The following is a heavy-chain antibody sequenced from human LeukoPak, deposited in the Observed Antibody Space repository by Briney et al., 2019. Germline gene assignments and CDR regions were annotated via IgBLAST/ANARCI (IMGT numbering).Heavy chain of an antibody. Sequence: GASVKVSCKASGYTFTSYAMNWVRQAPGQGLERMGRINPNSGGTNYAQKFQGRVTMTRDTSISTAYMELSRLRSDDTAVYYCARTNYYYYYYGMDVWGQGTTVTVSS. D-gene: IGHD4/OR15-4a*01. CDR1: GYTFTSYA. CDR3: ARTNYYYYYYGMDV. CDR2: INPNSGGT. V-gene: IGHV1-2*06. J-gene: IGHJ6*02.